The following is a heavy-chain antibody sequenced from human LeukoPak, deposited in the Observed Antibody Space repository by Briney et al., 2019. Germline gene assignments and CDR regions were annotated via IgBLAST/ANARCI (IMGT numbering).Heavy chain of an antibody. V-gene: IGHV4-31*03. Sequence: TLSLTCTVSGASITSGIYYWTWIRHHPGKGLEWIGYIYSSGYTHYNPSVRSRVIMSMDTSKNQFSLSVTSVTAADTAVYYCARSRGTIYRADVFDIWGQGTVVTVSS. D-gene: IGHD1/OR15-1a*01. J-gene: IGHJ3*02. CDR1: GASITSGIYY. CDR3: ARSRGTIYRADVFDI. CDR2: IYSSGYT.